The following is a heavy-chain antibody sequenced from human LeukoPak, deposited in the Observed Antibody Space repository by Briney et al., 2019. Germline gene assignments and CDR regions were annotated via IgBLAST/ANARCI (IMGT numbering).Heavy chain of an antibody. D-gene: IGHD6-6*01. CDR2: IYTSGST. V-gene: IGHV4-4*07. CDR1: GRSLSGYY. Sequence: PWETLSLTCALYGRSLSGYYRSWIRQPAGEGREWIGRIYTSGSTTYNPYLKSRGAMSVDTSKNQFSLKLSSVTASDTGVYYCARESEYSSSWGGDGLDPWGQGTLVTVSS. CDR3: ARESEYSSSWGGDGLDP. J-gene: IGHJ5*02.